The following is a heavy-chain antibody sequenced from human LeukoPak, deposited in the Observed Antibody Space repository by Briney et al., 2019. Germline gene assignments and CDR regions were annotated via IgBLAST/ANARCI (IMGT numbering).Heavy chain of an antibody. Sequence: ASVKVSCKASGYTFTSYYIHWVRQAPGQGLEWMGKINPSGDSTNYAQKFQGGVTMTTDTSTSTVYMELSSLRSEDTAVYYCARTLSDSGLSYWGQGTLVTVSS. D-gene: IGHD3/OR15-3a*01. CDR1: GYTFTSYY. CDR2: INPSGDST. V-gene: IGHV1-46*01. J-gene: IGHJ4*02. CDR3: ARTLSDSGLSY.